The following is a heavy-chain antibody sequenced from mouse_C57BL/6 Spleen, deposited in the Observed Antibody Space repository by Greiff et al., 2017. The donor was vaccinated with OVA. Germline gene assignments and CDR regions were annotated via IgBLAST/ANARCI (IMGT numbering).Heavy chain of an antibody. CDR1: GHAFSSYW. CDR2: IYPGDGDT. D-gene: IGHD2-5*01. CDR3: ARYYSNYDWYFDV. J-gene: IGHJ1*03. V-gene: IGHV1-80*01. Sequence: VQLVESGAELVKPGASVKISCKASGHAFSSYWMNWVKQRPGKGLEWIGQIYPGDGDTNYNGKFKGKATLTADKSSSTAYMQLSSLTSEDSAVYFCARYYSNYDWYFDVWGTGTTVTVSS.